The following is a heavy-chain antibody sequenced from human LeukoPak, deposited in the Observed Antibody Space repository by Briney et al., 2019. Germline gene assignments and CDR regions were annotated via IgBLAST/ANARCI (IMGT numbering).Heavy chain of an antibody. J-gene: IGHJ3*02. CDR3: ASPVGYCSGGSCPDLDDAFDI. CDR1: GFTFSDYS. Sequence: GGSLRLSCTASGFTFSDYSMNWVRQAPGKGLEWVSYISSSSSTIYYADSVKGRFTISRDNAKNSLYLQMNSLRAEDTAVYYCASPVGYCSGGSCPDLDDAFDIWGQGTMVTVSS. V-gene: IGHV3-48*01. CDR2: ISSSSSTI. D-gene: IGHD2-15*01.